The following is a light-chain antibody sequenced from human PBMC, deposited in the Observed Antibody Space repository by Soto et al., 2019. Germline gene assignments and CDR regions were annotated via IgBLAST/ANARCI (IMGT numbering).Light chain of an antibody. V-gene: IGLV2-8*01. Sequence: QSVLTQPPSASGSPGQSVTISCTGTSGDVGRYNYVSWYQQHPGKAPKLMIFEVSKRPSGVPDRFSASKSGNTASLAISGLQPEDEADYHCASWDASLNGWVFGGGTKLTVL. CDR3: ASWDASLNGWV. CDR2: EVS. J-gene: IGLJ3*02. CDR1: SGDVGRYNY.